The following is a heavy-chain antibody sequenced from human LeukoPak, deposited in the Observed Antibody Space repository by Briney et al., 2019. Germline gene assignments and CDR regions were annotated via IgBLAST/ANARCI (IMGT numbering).Heavy chain of an antibody. V-gene: IGHV1-69*13. J-gene: IGHJ3*02. D-gene: IGHD3-3*01. CDR3: ASDTYYDFWSGYPYAFDI. CDR1: GGTFSSYA. CDR2: IIPIFGTA. Sequence: GASVKVSCKASGGTFSSYAISWVRQAPGQGLEWMGGIIPIFGTANYAQKFQGRVTITADESTSTAYMELSSPRSEDTAVYYCASDTYYDFWSGYPYAFDIWGQGTMVTVSS.